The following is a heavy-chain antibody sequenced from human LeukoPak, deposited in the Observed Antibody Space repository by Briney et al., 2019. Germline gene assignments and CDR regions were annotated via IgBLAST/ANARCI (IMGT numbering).Heavy chain of an antibody. D-gene: IGHD3-3*01. CDR3: AKDNYYDFWSGYCDS. V-gene: IGHV3-9*03. CDR2: ISWNGHSV. J-gene: IGHJ5*01. CDR1: GFTFDDFA. Sequence: GRSLRLSCAASGFTFDDFAMHWVRQAPGKGLEWVSGISWNGHSVDYADSVKGRFTISRDNAKNTLYLQMNSLRAEDMAFYYCAKDNYYDFWSGYCDSWGQGTLVTVSS.